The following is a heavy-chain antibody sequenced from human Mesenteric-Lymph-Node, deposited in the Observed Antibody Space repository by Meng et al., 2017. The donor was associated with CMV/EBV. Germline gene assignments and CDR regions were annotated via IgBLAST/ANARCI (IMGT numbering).Heavy chain of an antibody. CDR2: IYYSGST. CDR3: ARDRSLWFGELHWYYGMDV. Sequence: SETLSLTCTVSGGSISSSSYYWGWIRQPPGKGLEWIGSIYYSGSTYYNPSLKSRVTISVDTSKNQFSLKLSSVTAADTAVYYCARDRSLWFGELHWYYGMDVWGQGTTVTVSS. V-gene: IGHV4-39*02. CDR1: GGSISSSSYY. J-gene: IGHJ6*02. D-gene: IGHD3-10*01.